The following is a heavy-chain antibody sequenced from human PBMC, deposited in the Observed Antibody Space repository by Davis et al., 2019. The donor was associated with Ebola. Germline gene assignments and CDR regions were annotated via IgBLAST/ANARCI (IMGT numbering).Heavy chain of an antibody. CDR3: ARSFPMVRGVIITGYYGMDV. CDR2: INHSGST. D-gene: IGHD3-10*01. V-gene: IGHV4-34*01. CDR1: GGSFSGYY. J-gene: IGHJ6*02. Sequence: PSETLSLTCAVYGGSFSGYYWSWIRQPPGKGLEWIGEINHSGSTNYNPSLKSRVTISVDTSKNQFSLKLSSVTAADTAVYYCARSFPMVRGVIITGYYGMDVWGQGTTVTVSS.